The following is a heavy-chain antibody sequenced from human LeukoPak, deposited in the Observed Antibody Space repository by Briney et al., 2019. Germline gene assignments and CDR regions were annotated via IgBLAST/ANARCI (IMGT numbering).Heavy chain of an antibody. CDR3: ANTIDIAARPYYYYGMGV. D-gene: IGHD6-6*01. V-gene: IGHV3-23*01. CDR2: ISGSGGST. CDR1: GFTFSSYA. J-gene: IGHJ6*02. Sequence: PGGSLRLACAASGFTFSSYAMSWVRQAPGKGLEWVSAISGSGGSTYYADSVKGRFTISRDNSKNTLYLQMNSLRAEDTAVYYCANTIDIAARPYYYYGMGVWGQGTTVTVSS.